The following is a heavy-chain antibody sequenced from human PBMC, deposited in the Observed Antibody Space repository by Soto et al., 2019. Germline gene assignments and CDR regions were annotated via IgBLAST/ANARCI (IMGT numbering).Heavy chain of an antibody. CDR3: AREYCSSTSCYKYYFDY. D-gene: IGHD2-2*02. J-gene: IGHJ4*02. Sequence: PSETLSLTXTVSGGSISSYYWSWIRQPPGKGLEWIGYIYYSGSTNYNPSLKSRVTISVDTSKNQFSLKLSSVTAADTAVYYCAREYCSSTSCYKYYFDYWGQGTLVTVS. CDR1: GGSISSYY. V-gene: IGHV4-59*01. CDR2: IYYSGST.